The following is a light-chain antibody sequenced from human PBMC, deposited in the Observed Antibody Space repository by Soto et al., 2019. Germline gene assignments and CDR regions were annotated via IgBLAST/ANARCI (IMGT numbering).Light chain of an antibody. Sequence: DIQMTQSPSSLSGSVGDRVTISCRASQNIVNYLHWYQRKPGTAPRLLISRASTVRSGVPPRVSGSGSGRNFTLTISKPRPEDLGTYLCQQTYSIPWTFGPGTKVEI. CDR3: QQTYSIPWT. CDR2: RAS. V-gene: IGKV1-39*01. CDR1: QNIVNY. J-gene: IGKJ1*01.